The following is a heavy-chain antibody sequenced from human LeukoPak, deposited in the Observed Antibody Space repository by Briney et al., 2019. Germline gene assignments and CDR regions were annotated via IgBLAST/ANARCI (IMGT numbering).Heavy chain of an antibody. CDR3: AKDLDGSGIYDF. V-gene: IGHV3-30*18. J-gene: IGHJ4*02. CDR1: GFTFSDYG. D-gene: IGHD3-10*01. CDR2: ISYDGSHK. Sequence: GGSLRLSCAASGFTFSDYGLHWVRQAPGKGLEWVAVISYDGSHKFYADSVKGRFTISRDNFKNTLYLEMNSLRPEDTAMFYCAKDLDGSGIYDFWGQGTLVTVS.